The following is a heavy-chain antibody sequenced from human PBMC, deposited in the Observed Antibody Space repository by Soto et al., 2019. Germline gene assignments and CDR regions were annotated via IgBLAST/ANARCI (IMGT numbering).Heavy chain of an antibody. CDR3: ARGGNYGDYSIDY. V-gene: IGHV3-13*01. D-gene: IGHD4-17*01. J-gene: IGHJ4*02. CDR1: GFTFSTYD. CDR2: IGTAGDT. Sequence: GGSLRLSCAASGFTFSTYDMHWVRQAAGKGLEWISGIGTAGDTHYPGSVKGQFTISRENAKNSLYLQMNSLRAGDTAVYYCARGGNYGDYSIDYWGLGTLVTSPQ.